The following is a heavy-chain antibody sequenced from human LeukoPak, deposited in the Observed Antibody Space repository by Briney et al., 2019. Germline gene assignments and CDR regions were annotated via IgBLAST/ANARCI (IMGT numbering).Heavy chain of an antibody. CDR2: ISNDGKYI. CDR3: ARAQGVYGIPDYYYMDV. Sequence: PGGSLRLSCAASGFTFSSYIMNWVRQAPGKGLEWGSFISNDGKYIYYADSVKGRFTISRDKFRNTLYVQMISLRGEDTAVYYCARAQGVYGIPDYYYMDVWGKGTTVIVSS. D-gene: IGHD6-13*01. V-gene: IGHV3-21*01. J-gene: IGHJ6*03. CDR1: GFTFSSYI.